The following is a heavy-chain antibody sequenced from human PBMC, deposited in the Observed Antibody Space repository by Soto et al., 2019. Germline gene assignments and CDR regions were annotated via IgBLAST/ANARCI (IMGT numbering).Heavy chain of an antibody. D-gene: IGHD3-3*01. CDR2: ISSSGSTI. CDR1: GFTFSDYY. Sequence: GGSLRLSCAASGFTFSDYYMSWIRQAPGKGLEWVSYISSSGSTIYYADSVKGRFTISRDNAKNSLYLQMNSLRAEDTAVYYCARGQDYDFWSGYYPEPVFDYWGQGTLVTVSS. CDR3: ARGQDYDFWSGYYPEPVFDY. J-gene: IGHJ4*02. V-gene: IGHV3-11*01.